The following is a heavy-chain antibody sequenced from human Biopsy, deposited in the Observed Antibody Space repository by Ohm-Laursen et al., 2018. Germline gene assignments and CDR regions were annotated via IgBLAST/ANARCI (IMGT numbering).Heavy chain of an antibody. CDR2: ISPSGATT. Sequence: GASVKVSCKASGNTFATYHIHWVRQAPGQGLEWMGVISPSGATTSFSQKFQGRITMTRDTSTGTVYMDLNSLRSDDTAFYYCARDGKYDSRGYWGPGTLVTVSS. J-gene: IGHJ4*02. D-gene: IGHD3-22*01. V-gene: IGHV1-46*01. CDR1: GNTFATYH. CDR3: ARDGKYDSRGY.